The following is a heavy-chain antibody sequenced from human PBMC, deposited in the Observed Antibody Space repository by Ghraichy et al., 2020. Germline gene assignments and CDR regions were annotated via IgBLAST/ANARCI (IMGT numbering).Heavy chain of an antibody. CDR2: INQDASEK. J-gene: IGHJ2*01. CDR3: ARLQRAPWNFDL. V-gene: IGHV3-7*01. Sequence: LSLTCGASGFTLSAYWMSCGRQAPGKGLEWVANINQDASEKSYVDPVRGRFSISRDNAKNSLYLQMNSLRADDTAVYYCARLQRAPWNFDLWGRGTMVTVSS. CDR1: GFTLSAYW.